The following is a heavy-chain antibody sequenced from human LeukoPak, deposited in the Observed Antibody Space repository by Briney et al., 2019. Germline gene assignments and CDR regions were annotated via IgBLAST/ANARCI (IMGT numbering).Heavy chain of an antibody. CDR2: FYSSGST. D-gene: IGHD6-13*01. J-gene: IGHJ4*02. CDR3: ARESSSWYTHYFDY. Sequence: SETLSLTCTVSGASINSGSYYWSWIRQPAGKGLEFIGHFYSSGSTNYNPSLTSRVSISVDTSKNQFSLKLSSVTAADTAVYYCARESSSWYTHYFDYWGQGTLVTVSS. CDR1: GASINSGSYY. V-gene: IGHV4-61*10.